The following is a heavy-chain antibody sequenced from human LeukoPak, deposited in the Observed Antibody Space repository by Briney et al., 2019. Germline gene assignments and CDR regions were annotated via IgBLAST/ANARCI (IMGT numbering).Heavy chain of an antibody. CDR1: GFTFDDYL. V-gene: IGHV3-66*01. CDR2: IYSGGST. D-gene: IGHD5-18*01. CDR3: ARGRIQLCLFDY. J-gene: IGHJ4*02. Sequence: SGGSLRLSCAASGFTFDDYLIHWVRQAPGKGLEWVSVIYSGGSTYYADSVKGRFTISRDNSKNTLYLQMNSLRAEDTAVYYCARGRIQLCLFDYWGQGTLVTVSS.